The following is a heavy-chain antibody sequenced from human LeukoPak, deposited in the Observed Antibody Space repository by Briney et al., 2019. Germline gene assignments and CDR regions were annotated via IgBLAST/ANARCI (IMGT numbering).Heavy chain of an antibody. CDR3: AREAPRIAADHFD. J-gene: IGHJ4*02. Sequence: GGSLRLSCAASGFTFSDYYMSWIRQAPGKGLEWVSYISSSGSTIYYADSVKGRFTISRHNSKNSLYLQMIGLRAEDTAVYYCAREAPRIAADHFDWGQGTLVTVSS. V-gene: IGHV3-11*04. CDR1: GFTFSDYY. D-gene: IGHD6-13*01. CDR2: ISSSGSTI.